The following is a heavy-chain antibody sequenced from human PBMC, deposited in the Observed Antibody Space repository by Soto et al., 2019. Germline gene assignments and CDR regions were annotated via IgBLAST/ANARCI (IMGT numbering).Heavy chain of an antibody. Sequence: QVQLVESGGGVVQPGRSLRLSCAASEFTFSNNGMHWVRQAPGKGLEWVAVIWYDGSNKYYADSVKGRFTISRENSKNTLSLQMNSLRAEDTAVYYCARDISGTSMGMDVWGQGTTVTVSS. CDR3: ARDISGTSMGMDV. V-gene: IGHV3-33*01. J-gene: IGHJ6*02. D-gene: IGHD1-7*01. CDR1: EFTFSNNG. CDR2: IWYDGSNK.